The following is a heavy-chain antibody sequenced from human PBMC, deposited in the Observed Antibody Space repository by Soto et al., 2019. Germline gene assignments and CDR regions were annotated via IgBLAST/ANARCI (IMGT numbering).Heavy chain of an antibody. D-gene: IGHD6-19*01. CDR3: AKDGWYSSGWKVGY. CDR1: GFTFSSYA. Sequence: GGSLRLSCAASGFTFSSYAMSWVRQAPGKGLEWVSAISGSGGSTYYADSVKGRFTISRDNSKNTLYLQMNSLRAEDTAVYYCAKDGWYSSGWKVGYWGQGTLVTVSS. J-gene: IGHJ4*02. CDR2: ISGSGGST. V-gene: IGHV3-23*01.